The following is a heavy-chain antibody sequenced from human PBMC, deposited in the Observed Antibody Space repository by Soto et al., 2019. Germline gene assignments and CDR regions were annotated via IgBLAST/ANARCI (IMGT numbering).Heavy chain of an antibody. CDR1: GFTFSSYW. CDR3: ARYSYGYYFDY. J-gene: IGHJ4*02. V-gene: IGHV3-7*05. Sequence: GGSLRLSCAASGFTFSSYWMSWVRQAPGKGLEWVANIKQDGSEKYYVDSVKGRFTISRDNAKNSLYLQMNSLRAEDTAVFYCARYSYGYYFDYWGQGTLVTVSS. D-gene: IGHD5-18*01. CDR2: IKQDGSEK.